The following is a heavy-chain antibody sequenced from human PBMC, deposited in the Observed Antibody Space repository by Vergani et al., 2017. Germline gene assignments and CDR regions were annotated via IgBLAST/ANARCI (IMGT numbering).Heavy chain of an antibody. J-gene: IGHJ6*03. CDR3: ARARVAAAGTSYYYYYYMDV. CDR2: IFPSGNS. V-gene: IGHV4-30-2*01. D-gene: IGHD6-13*01. Sequence: QVQLQQWGAGLLKPSETLSLTCAVSGDSITNGGFSWNWIRQPPGKGPEWIGYIFPSGNSDYNPSLKNRVSISLDKSKNQFSLKLSSVTAADTAVYYCARARVAAAGTSYYYYYYMDVWGKGTTVTVSS. CDR1: GDSITNGGFS.